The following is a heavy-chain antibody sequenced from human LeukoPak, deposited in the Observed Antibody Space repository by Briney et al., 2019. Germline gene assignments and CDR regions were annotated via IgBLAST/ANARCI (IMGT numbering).Heavy chain of an antibody. Sequence: PSETLSLTCTVSGGSISSGGYYWSWIRQHPGKGLEWIGYIYYSGSTYYNPSIKSRVTISVDTSKNQFSLKLSSVTAADTAVYYCARDPLITGTTAYYGMDVWGQGTTVTVSS. CDR3: ARDPLITGTTAYYGMDV. V-gene: IGHV4-31*03. CDR2: IYYSGST. D-gene: IGHD1-7*01. J-gene: IGHJ6*02. CDR1: GGSISSGGYY.